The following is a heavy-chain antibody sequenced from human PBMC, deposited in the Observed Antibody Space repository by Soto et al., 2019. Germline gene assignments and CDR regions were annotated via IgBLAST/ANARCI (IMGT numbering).Heavy chain of an antibody. CDR3: ARVPGIVVVPTKHPLGACFDL. V-gene: IGHV4-61*01. CDR2: IYYSGST. D-gene: IGHD2-21*01. Sequence: SETLSLTCTVSGGSVSSGSYYWSWIRQPPGKGLEWIGYIYYSGSTNYNPSLKSRVTITADESTNTAYMELRDLTSDDTAVYYCARVPGIVVVPTKHPLGACFDLWGEGALVTVSS. CDR1: GGSVSSGSYY. J-gene: IGHJ5*02.